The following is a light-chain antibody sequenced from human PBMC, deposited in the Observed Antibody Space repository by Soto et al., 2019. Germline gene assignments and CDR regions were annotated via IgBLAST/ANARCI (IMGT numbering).Light chain of an antibody. J-gene: IGKJ5*01. CDR2: YIS. CDR1: HIACNF. V-gene: IGKV3D-15*01. Sequence: EIVMTQSPSTLSVSPWETSSLSCTASHIACNFLAWYQQKPGQAPRLLIYYISTRATGIPARFSGSGSGTEFTLTINSLQSEDSAVYYCQQHNQWPITFGQGTRLEIK. CDR3: QQHNQWPIT.